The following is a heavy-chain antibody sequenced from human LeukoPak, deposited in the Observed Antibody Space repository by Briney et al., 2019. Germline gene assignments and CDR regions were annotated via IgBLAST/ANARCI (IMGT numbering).Heavy chain of an antibody. Sequence: SETLSLTCAVYGGSFGGYYWSWIRQPPGKGLEWIGEINHSGSTNYNPSLKSRVTISVDTSKNQFSLKLSSVTAADTAVYYCARVQGRIAARPKNWFDPWGQGTLVTVSS. J-gene: IGHJ5*02. CDR2: INHSGST. D-gene: IGHD6-6*01. CDR1: GGSFGGYY. V-gene: IGHV4-34*01. CDR3: ARVQGRIAARPKNWFDP.